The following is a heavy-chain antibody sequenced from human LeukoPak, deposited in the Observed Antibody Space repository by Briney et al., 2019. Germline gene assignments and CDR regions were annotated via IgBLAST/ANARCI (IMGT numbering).Heavy chain of an antibody. V-gene: IGHV3-23*01. D-gene: IGHD4-17*01. CDR3: AKERLGGNYGDYAVDY. CDR1: GFTFSNSA. CDR2: LSGSGITT. Sequence: GGSLRLSCAASGFTFSNSAMSWVRQAPGKGLEWVSTLSGSGITTYYADSVKGRFTISRDNSKNTLYLQMNSLRAEDTAVYYCAKERLGGNYGDYAVDYWGQGTMVTVSS. J-gene: IGHJ4*02.